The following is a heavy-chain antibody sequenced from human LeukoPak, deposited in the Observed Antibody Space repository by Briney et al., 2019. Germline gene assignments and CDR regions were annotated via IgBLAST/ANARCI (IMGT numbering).Heavy chain of an antibody. V-gene: IGHV4-38-2*01. Sequence: KPSETPSPTCPVSGYSISSGYYWGWIRQPPGKGLEGIGGIYHSGSTYYNPSHKSRVTISVDTSKNQFSLKLSSVTAADTAVYYCASGYSYGLDWAFDIWGQGTMVTVSS. D-gene: IGHD5-18*01. J-gene: IGHJ3*02. CDR2: IYHSGST. CDR1: GYSISSGYY. CDR3: ASGYSYGLDWAFDI.